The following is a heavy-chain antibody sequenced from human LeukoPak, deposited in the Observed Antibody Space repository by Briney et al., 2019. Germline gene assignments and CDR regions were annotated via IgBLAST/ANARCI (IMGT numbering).Heavy chain of an antibody. Sequence: SETLSLTCTVSGGSISSYYWSWIRQPPGKGLEWIGYIYYSGSTNYNPSLKSRVTISVDTSNNQFSLKLSSVTAADTAVYYCARGGTYYYGSGSYYPFDYWGQGTLVTVSS. V-gene: IGHV4-59*01. CDR3: ARGGTYYYGSGSYYPFDY. J-gene: IGHJ4*02. CDR1: GGSISSYY. D-gene: IGHD3-10*01. CDR2: IYYSGST.